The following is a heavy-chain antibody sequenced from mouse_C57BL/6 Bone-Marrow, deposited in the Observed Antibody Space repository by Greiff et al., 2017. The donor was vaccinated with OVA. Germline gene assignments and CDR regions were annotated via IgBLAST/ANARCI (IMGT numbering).Heavy chain of an antibody. CDR2: IYPGSGNT. CDR1: GYTFTDSY. Sequence: QVQLQQSGAELVRPGASVKLSCKASGYTFTDSYLNWVTQRPGQGLEWIARIYPGSGNTYYNEKFKGKATLTAEKSSSTAYMQLSSLTSEGSAVDFCARDWDGAWFAYWGQGTLVTVSA. J-gene: IGHJ3*01. CDR3: ARDWDGAWFAY. V-gene: IGHV1-76*01. D-gene: IGHD4-1*01.